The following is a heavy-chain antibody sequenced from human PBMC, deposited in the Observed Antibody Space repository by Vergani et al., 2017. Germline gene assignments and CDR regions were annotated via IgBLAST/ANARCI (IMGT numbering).Heavy chain of an antibody. J-gene: IGHJ6*03. CDR1: GGKGRSEG. Sequence: GKRGKRGGEGKKRGEEEKGGGKEEGGKGRSEGKSRGREEKGKAGAGMGGMIPSVGKANYAQKFQGRVTSTADESTSTAYMELSSLRSEDTAVYYCARGIYCSSTSCYPYYYYYMDVWGKGTTVTVSS. D-gene: IGHD2-2*01. CDR2: MIPSVGKA. V-gene: IGHV1-69*01. CDR3: ARGIYCSSTSCYPYYYYYMDV.